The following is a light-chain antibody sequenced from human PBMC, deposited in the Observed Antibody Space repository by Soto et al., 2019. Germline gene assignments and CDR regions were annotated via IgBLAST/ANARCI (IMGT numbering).Light chain of an antibody. J-gene: IGKJ4*01. Sequence: DVQMTQSPSSLSASVGDRVTITCQASHDIGTYLNWYQHKPGKAPKLLIFDTSHLATGVPARFSGGGSGTYFTFTIANLQPEDFAVYYCQQFDSVPLTFGGGTHVEI. V-gene: IGKV1-33*01. CDR2: DTS. CDR1: HDIGTY. CDR3: QQFDSVPLT.